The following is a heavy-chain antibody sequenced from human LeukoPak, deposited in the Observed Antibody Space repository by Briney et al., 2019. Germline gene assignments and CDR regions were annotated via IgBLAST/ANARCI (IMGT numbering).Heavy chain of an antibody. D-gene: IGHD1-7*01. CDR3: ARGGWAALRYNWNYELDY. V-gene: IGHV1-2*02. CDR1: GYTFTGYY. CDR2: INPNSGGT. J-gene: IGHJ4*02. Sequence: ASVKVSCKASGYTFTGYYMHWVRQAPGQGLEWMGWINPNSGGTNYAQKFQGRVTMTRDASISTAYMELSRLRSDDTAVYYCARGGWAALRYNWNYELDYWGQGTLVTVSS.